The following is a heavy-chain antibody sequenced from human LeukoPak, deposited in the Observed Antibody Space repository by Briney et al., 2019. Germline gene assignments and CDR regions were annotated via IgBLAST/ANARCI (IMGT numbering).Heavy chain of an antibody. Sequence: PSVIGTSAGGSISSYYWSLIRQPPGKGLEWIGYIYYSGSTNYNPSLKSRVTISVDTSKNQFSLKLSSVTAADTAVYYCARQGTYYDILTGYSYFDYWGQGTLVTVSS. CDR3: ARQGTYYDILTGYSYFDY. D-gene: IGHD3-9*01. CDR1: GGSISSYY. V-gene: IGHV4-59*08. CDR2: IYYSGST. J-gene: IGHJ4*02.